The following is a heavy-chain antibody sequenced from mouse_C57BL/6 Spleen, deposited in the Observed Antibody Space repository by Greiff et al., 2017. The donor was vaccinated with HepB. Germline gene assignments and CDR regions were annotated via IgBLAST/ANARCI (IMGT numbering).Heavy chain of an antibody. J-gene: IGHJ4*01. CDR2: INPSTGGT. CDR3: ARGPDYGRAMDY. V-gene: IGHV1-42*01. CDR1: GYSFTGYY. Sequence: VQLQQSGPELVKPGASVKISCKASGYSFTGYYMNWVKQSPEKSLEWIGEINPSTGGTTYNQKFKAKATLTVDKSSSTAYMQLKSLTSEDSAVYYCARGPDYGRAMDYWGQGTSVTVSS. D-gene: IGHD1-1*01.